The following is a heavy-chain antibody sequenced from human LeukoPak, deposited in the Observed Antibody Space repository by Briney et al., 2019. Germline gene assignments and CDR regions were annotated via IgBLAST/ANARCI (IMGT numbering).Heavy chain of an antibody. D-gene: IGHD6-19*01. J-gene: IGHJ4*02. CDR2: INPNSGGT. CDR1: GYTFTSYG. CDR3: ARDGSSGWYSFPDY. V-gene: IGHV1-2*04. Sequence: ASVKVSCKASGYTFTSYGISWVRQAPGQGLEWMGWINPNSGGTNYAQKFQGWVTMTRDTSISTAYMELSRLRSDDTAVYYCARDGSSGWYSFPDYWGQGTLVTVSS.